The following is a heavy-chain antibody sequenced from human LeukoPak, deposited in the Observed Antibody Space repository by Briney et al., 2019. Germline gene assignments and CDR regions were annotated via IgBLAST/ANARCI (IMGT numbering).Heavy chain of an antibody. Sequence: GGSLRLSCATSGFTFSDYLMTWVRQAPGKGLEWVALIPYDGSNKYYADSVKGRFTVSRDNSKNTLYLQMNSLRAEDTAVYYCVRGAYSSSWLNFDYWGQGTLVTVSS. V-gene: IGHV3-30*04. CDR2: IPYDGSNK. CDR1: GFTFSDYL. CDR3: VRGAYSSSWLNFDY. D-gene: IGHD6-13*01. J-gene: IGHJ4*02.